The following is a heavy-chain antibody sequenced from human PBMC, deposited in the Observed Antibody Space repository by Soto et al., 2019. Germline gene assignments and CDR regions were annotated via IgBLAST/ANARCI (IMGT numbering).Heavy chain of an antibody. V-gene: IGHV3-23*01. D-gene: IGHD6-19*01. CDR2: ISGSGGST. CDR3: AKDVDSSGWYEYFQH. J-gene: IGHJ1*01. Sequence: PGGSLRLSCAASGFTFSSYAMSWVRQAPGKGLEWVSAISGSGGSTYYADSVKGRFTISRDNSKNTLYLQMNSLRAEDTAVYYWAKDVDSSGWYEYFQHWGQGTLVTVSS. CDR1: GFTFSSYA.